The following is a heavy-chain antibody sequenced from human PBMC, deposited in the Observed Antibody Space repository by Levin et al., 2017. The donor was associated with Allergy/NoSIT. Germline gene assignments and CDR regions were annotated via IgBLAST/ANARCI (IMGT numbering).Heavy chain of an antibody. Sequence: SVKVSCKASGGTFSSNALNWVRQAPGQGLEWMGGIRPIFGTADYAQKYQGRVSITADESTGTAYMELSSLRSEDTAMYYCTMEANIVVRPAAGDSFDIWGQGTLVTVSS. CDR3: TMEANIVVRPAAGDSFDI. J-gene: IGHJ3*02. V-gene: IGHV1-69*13. D-gene: IGHD2-2*01. CDR1: GGTFSSNA. CDR2: IRPIFGTA.